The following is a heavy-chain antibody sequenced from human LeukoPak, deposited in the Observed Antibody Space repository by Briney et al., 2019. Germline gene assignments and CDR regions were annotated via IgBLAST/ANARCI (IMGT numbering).Heavy chain of an antibody. J-gene: IGHJ4*02. V-gene: IGHV3-48*01. CDR3: AREGITIFGVVIFDY. D-gene: IGHD3-3*01. CDR2: ISSSSSTI. CDR1: GFTFSSYS. Sequence: GGSLRLSCAASGFTFSSYSMNWVRQAPGKGLEWVSYISSSSSTIYYADSVKGRFTISRDNAKNSLYLQMNSLRAEDTAVYYCAREGITIFGVVIFDYWGQGTLVTVSS.